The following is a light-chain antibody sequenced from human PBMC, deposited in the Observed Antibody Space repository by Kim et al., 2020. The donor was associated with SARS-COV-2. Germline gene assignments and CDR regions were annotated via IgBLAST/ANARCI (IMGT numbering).Light chain of an antibody. J-gene: IGKJ1*01. Sequence: SPGERATLYCRASQSLSSNYLAWYQQKPGQAPRLLIYGASSRATGIPDRFSGGGSGTDFTLTITRLEPEDFAVYYCQQYGSSPRTFGQGTKVDIK. CDR3: QQYGSSPRT. CDR2: GAS. V-gene: IGKV3-20*01. CDR1: QSLSSNY.